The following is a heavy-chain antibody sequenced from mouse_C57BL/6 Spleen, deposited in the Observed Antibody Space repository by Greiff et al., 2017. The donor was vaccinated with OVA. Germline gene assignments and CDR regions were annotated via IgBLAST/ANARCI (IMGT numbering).Heavy chain of an antibody. Sequence: EVQVVESGEGLVKPGGSLKLSCAASGFAFSSYAMSWVRQTPEKRLEWVAYISSGGDYIYYADTVKGRFTISRDNARNTLYLQMSSLKSEDTAMYYCTRDLYNWDWFAYWGQGTLVTVSA. CDR2: ISSGGDYI. V-gene: IGHV5-9-1*02. J-gene: IGHJ3*01. D-gene: IGHD1-3*01. CDR3: TRDLYNWDWFAY. CDR1: GFAFSSYA.